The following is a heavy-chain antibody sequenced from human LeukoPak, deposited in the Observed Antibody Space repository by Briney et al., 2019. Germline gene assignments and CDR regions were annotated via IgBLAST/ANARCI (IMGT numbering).Heavy chain of an antibody. CDR1: GFTFSSCS. Sequence: PGGSLRLSCAASGFTFSSCSMNWVRQAPGKGLEWVSSISSSSSYIYYADSVKGRFTISRDNAKNSLYLQMNSLRAEDTAVYYCARDRGQLPNQFDYWGQGTLVTVSS. D-gene: IGHD2-2*01. CDR3: ARDRGQLPNQFDY. V-gene: IGHV3-21*01. CDR2: ISSSSSYI. J-gene: IGHJ4*02.